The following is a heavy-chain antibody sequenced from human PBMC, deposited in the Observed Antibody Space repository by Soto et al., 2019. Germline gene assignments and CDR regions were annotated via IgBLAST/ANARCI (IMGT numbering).Heavy chain of an antibody. Sequence: GGSLRLSCAASGFTFSSYGMHWVRQAPGKGLEWVAVIWYDGGNKYYADSVKGRFTISRDNSKNTLYLQMDILRAEDTAVYYCARADCSGGSRYSGWFDYWGQGTLVTAPQ. J-gene: IGHJ4*02. CDR1: GFTFSSYG. D-gene: IGHD2-15*01. CDR2: IWYDGGNK. V-gene: IGHV3-33*01. CDR3: ARADCSGGSRYSGWFDY.